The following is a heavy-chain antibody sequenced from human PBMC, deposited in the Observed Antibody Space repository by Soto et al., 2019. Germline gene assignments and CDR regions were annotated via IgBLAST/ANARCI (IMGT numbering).Heavy chain of an antibody. Sequence: QVQLVQSGAEVKKPGSSVKVSCKASGGTFSSYAISWVRQAPGQGLEWMGGIIPIFGTAKYEQKFHGRVTITADESTSTAYMELSSLRSEDTAVYYCARYHYGDYAESYGMDVWGQGTTVTVSS. D-gene: IGHD4-17*01. J-gene: IGHJ6*02. CDR3: ARYHYGDYAESYGMDV. CDR1: GGTFSSYA. CDR2: IIPIFGTA. V-gene: IGHV1-69*01.